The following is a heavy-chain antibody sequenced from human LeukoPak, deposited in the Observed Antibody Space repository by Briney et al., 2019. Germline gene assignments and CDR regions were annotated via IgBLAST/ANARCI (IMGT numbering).Heavy chain of an antibody. CDR1: GDTFSNYA. CDR2: MNPNSGNT. Sequence: ASVKVSCKASGDTFSNYAINWVRQATGQGLEWMGWMNPNSGNTGYAQKFQGRVTMTRNTSISTAYMELSSLRSEDTAVYYCARAPMYYYGSGSYFQRRNWFDPWGQGTLVTVSS. D-gene: IGHD3-10*01. J-gene: IGHJ5*02. V-gene: IGHV1-8*02. CDR3: ARAPMYYYGSGSYFQRRNWFDP.